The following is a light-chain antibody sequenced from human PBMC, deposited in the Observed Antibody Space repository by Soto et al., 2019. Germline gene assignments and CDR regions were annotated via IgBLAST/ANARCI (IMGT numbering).Light chain of an antibody. V-gene: IGLV2-14*01. Sequence: QSALTQPASVSGSPGQSFTISCTGTSSDVGGYDYVSWYQQNPGKAPKLMIYEVSNRPSGVSNRFTGPKSGNTASLTISGLQAEDEDDYYCSSYTSSSNYVFGTGTKLTVL. CDR2: EVS. CDR3: SSYTSSSNYV. CDR1: SSDVGGYDY. J-gene: IGLJ1*01.